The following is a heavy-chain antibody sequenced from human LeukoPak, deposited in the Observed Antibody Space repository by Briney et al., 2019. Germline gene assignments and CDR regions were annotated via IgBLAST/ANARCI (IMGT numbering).Heavy chain of an antibody. CDR2: ISWNSGSI. CDR3: AKDSAAGAFAFDY. Sequence: PGGSLRLSCAASGFTFDDYAMHWVRQAPGKGLEWVSGISWNSGSIGYADSVKGRFTISRDNAKNSLYLQMNSLRAEDTALYYCAKDSAAGAFAFDYWGQGTLVTVSS. J-gene: IGHJ4*02. D-gene: IGHD6-13*01. CDR1: GFTFDDYA. V-gene: IGHV3-9*01.